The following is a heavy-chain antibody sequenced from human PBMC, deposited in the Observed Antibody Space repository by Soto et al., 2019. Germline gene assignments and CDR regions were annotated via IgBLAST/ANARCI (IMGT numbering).Heavy chain of an antibody. CDR2: IKQDESDK. D-gene: IGHD3-16*02. CDR3: AAYCYTMTCTHFHGYS. V-gene: IGHV3-7*03. J-gene: IGHJ5*02. CDR1: GFIFSTYG. Sequence: GGSLRLSCAASGFIFSTYGMHWVRQAPGKGLEWVANIKQDESDKYYVDSVKGRFTISRDNAKNALYLQMNSLRVEDTAVYYCAAYCYTMTCTHFHGYSWGQGTQVTVSS.